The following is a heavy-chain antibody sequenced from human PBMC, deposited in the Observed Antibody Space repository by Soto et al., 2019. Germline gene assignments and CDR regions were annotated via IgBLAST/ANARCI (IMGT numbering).Heavy chain of an antibody. J-gene: IGHJ3*02. V-gene: IGHV1-2*04. CDR2: INPNSGGT. Sequence: VSVKVCCKASGYTFTGYYMHWVRQAPGQGLEWMGWINPNSGGTNYAQKFQGWVTMTRDTSISTACMELRRLRSDDTAVNYCARDLQDIVVVPAAATWGAFDIWGQGTMVT. CDR3: ARDLQDIVVVPAAATWGAFDI. D-gene: IGHD2-2*01. CDR1: GYTFTGYY.